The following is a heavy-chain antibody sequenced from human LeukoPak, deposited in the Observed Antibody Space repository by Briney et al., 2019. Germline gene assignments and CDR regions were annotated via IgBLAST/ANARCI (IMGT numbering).Heavy chain of an antibody. V-gene: IGHV4-59*01. CDR2: IYYSGST. Sequence: SETLSLTCTVSGGSISSYYWSWIRQPPGKGLEWIGYIYYSGSTNYNPSLKSRVTILVDTSKNQFSLKLSSVTTADTAVYYCARDEVGATDNWFDPWGQGTLVTVSS. CDR3: ARDEVGATDNWFDP. D-gene: IGHD1-26*01. J-gene: IGHJ5*02. CDR1: GGSISSYY.